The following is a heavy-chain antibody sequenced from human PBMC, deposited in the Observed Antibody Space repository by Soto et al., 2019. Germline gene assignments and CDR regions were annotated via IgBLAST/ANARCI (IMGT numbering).Heavy chain of an antibody. CDR1: GFSLSTSGMC. CDR3: ARIRGYYDSSGYLTPHGMDV. V-gene: IGHV2-70*01. J-gene: IGHJ6*02. Sequence: SGPTLVNPTQTLTLTCTFSGFSLSTSGMCVSWIRQPPGKALGWLALIDWDDDKYYSTSLKTRLTISKDTSKNQVVLTMTNMDAVDTATSYCARIRGYYDSSGYLTPHGMDVWGQVTTVTVSS. CDR2: IDWDDDK. D-gene: IGHD3-22*01.